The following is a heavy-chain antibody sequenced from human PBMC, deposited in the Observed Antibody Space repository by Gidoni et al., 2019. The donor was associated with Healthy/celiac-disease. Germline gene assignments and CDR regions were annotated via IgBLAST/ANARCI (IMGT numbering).Heavy chain of an antibody. CDR1: GGSISMGGYY. CDR2: IYYRGST. CDR3: ARLEPIVVVPAAIGWFDP. D-gene: IGHD2-2*01. Sequence: QVQLQESGPGLVKPSQTLSLTCTVSGGSISMGGYYWSWIRQHPGKGLEWIGYIYYRGSTYYNPSLKSRVTISVDTSKNQFSLKLSSVTAADTAVYYCARLEPIVVVPAAIGWFDPWGQGTLVTVSS. V-gene: IGHV4-31*03. J-gene: IGHJ5*02.